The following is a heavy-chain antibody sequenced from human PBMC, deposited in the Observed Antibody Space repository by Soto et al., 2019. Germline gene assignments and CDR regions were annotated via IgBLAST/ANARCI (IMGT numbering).Heavy chain of an antibody. D-gene: IGHD6-19*01. CDR1: GYTFTSYG. CDR3: ARETRDSSWWLLDFDY. J-gene: IGHJ4*02. V-gene: IGHV1-18*01. CDR2: TSAYNGNT. Sequence: ASVKVSCKASGYTFTSYGISWVRQAPGQGLEWMGWTSAYNGNTNYAQKLQGRVTMTTDTSTSTAYMELRSLRSDDTAVYYRARETRDSSWWLLDFDYWGQGTLVTVSS.